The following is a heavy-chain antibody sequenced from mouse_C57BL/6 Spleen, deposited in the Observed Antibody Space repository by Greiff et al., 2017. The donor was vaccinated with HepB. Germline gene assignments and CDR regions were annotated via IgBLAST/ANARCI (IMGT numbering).Heavy chain of an antibody. CDR1: GYTFTGYW. D-gene: IGHD1-1*01. CDR3: AREGATGSSYDWYFDV. CDR2: ILPGSGST. J-gene: IGHJ1*03. V-gene: IGHV1-9*01. Sequence: VQLQQSGAVLMKPGASVKLSCKATGYTFTGYWIEWVKQRPGHGLEWIGEILPGSGSTNYNEKFKGKATFTADTSSNTAYMQLSSLTTEDSAIYYCAREGATGSSYDWYFDVWGTGTTVTVSS.